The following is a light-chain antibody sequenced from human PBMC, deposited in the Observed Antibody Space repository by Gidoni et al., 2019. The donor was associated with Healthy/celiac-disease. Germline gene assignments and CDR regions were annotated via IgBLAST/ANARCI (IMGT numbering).Light chain of an antibody. CDR1: QSISSY. J-gene: IGKJ2*01. CDR3: QQSYSTPPYT. CDR2: TAS. Sequence: DIQMTQSPSSLSASVGDRFTITCRASQSISSYLNWYQQKPGKAPKLLIYTASSLQSGVPSSFSGGGSGTDFTLTISSLQPEDFATYYCQQSYSTPPYTFGQGTKLEIK. V-gene: IGKV1-39*01.